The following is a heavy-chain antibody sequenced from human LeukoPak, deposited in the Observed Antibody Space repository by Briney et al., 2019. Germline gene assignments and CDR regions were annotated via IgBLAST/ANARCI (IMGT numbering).Heavy chain of an antibody. V-gene: IGHV4-4*07. CDR2: IYPSGST. D-gene: IGHD4/OR15-4a*01. J-gene: IGHJ5*02. Sequence: PSETLSLTCTVSGGSISSYYWSWIRQPAGKGLEWIGRIYPSGSTNYNPSLKSRVTISVDTSKNQFSLKLSSVTAADTAVYYCARGDANRWFDPWGQGTLVTVSS. CDR3: ARGDANRWFDP. CDR1: GGSISSYY.